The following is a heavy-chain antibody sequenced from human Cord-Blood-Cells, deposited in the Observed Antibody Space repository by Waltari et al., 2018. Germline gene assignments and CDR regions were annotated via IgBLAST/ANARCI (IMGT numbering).Heavy chain of an antibody. CDR3: AIPGYCSGGSCYSEYFQH. Sequence: EVQLLESGGGLVQPGGSLRLSCAASGFTFSSYAMSWVRQAPGKGLEWVSAISGSGGSTYYADAVKGRFNISRDNSKNTLYLQMNSLRAEDTAVYYCAIPGYCSGGSCYSEYFQHWGQGTLVTVSS. J-gene: IGHJ1*01. CDR1: GFTFSSYA. V-gene: IGHV3-23*01. CDR2: ISGSGGST. D-gene: IGHD2-15*01.